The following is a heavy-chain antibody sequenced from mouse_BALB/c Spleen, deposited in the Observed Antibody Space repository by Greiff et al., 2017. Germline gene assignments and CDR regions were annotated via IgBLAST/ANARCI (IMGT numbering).Heavy chain of an antibody. Sequence: EVMLVESGGGLVKPGGSLKLSCAASGFTFSSYAMSWVRQTPEKRLEWVSSISSGGSTYYPDSVKGRFTISRDNARNILYLQMSSLRYEDTAMYYCARGEEGAWFAYWGQGTLVTVSA. V-gene: IGHV5-6-5*01. J-gene: IGHJ3*01. CDR2: ISSGGST. CDR1: GFTFSSYA. CDR3: ARGEEGAWFAY.